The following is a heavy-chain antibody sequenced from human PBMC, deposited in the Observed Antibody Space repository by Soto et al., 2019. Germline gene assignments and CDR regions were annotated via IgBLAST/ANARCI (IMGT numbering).Heavy chain of an antibody. J-gene: IGHJ5*02. V-gene: IGHV3-73*01. CDR1: GFTFSGSA. Sequence: GGSLRLSCAASGFTFSGSAMHWVRQASGKGLEWVGRIRSKANSYATAYAASVKGRFTISRDDSKNTAYLQMNSLKTEDTAVFYFTRESLILTGNNGFDPGGQETLVTVSS. CDR2: IRSKANSYAT. D-gene: IGHD3-9*01. CDR3: TRESLILTGNNGFDP.